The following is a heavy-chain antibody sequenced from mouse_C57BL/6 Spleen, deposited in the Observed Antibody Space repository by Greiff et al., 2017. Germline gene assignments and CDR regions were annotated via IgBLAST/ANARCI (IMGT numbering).Heavy chain of an antibody. D-gene: IGHD2-3*01. CDR3: TRGTSDGYPGGLFDY. J-gene: IGHJ2*01. V-gene: IGHV5S21*01. CDR1: GFTFSSYA. Sequence: EVQRVESGEGLVKPGGSLKLSCAASGFTFSSYAMSWVRQTPEKRLEWVAYISSGGDYIYYADTVKGRFPISRDNARNTLYLQMSSLKSEDTAMYYCTRGTSDGYPGGLFDYWGQGTTLTVSS. CDR2: ISSGGDYI.